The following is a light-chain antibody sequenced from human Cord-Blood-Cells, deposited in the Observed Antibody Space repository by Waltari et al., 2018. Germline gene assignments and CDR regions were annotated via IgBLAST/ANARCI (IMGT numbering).Light chain of an antibody. J-gene: IGKJ2*03. CDR1: RSVSSGY. CDR3: QQYGSSPPNS. V-gene: IGKV3-20*01. Sequence: EIVLTQSPGTLSLSTGERATLSCRASRSVSSGYLALYQQKPGQDPRLLIYGASSRATGIPDRFSGSGSRTDFTLTISRLEPEDFAVYYCQQYGSSPPNSCGQVTKLEIK. CDR2: GAS.